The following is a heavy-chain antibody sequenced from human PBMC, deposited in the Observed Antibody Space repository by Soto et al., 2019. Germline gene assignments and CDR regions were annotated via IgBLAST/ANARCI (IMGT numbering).Heavy chain of an antibody. D-gene: IGHD4-17*01. Sequence: SETLSLTCAVSGGSISSGGYSWSWIRQPPGKGLEWIGYIYHSGSTYYNPSLKSRVTISVDRSKNQFSLKLSSVTAADTAVYYCARAYGDWFDPWGQGTLVTVSS. J-gene: IGHJ5*02. V-gene: IGHV4-30-2*01. CDR2: IYHSGST. CDR3: ARAYGDWFDP. CDR1: GGSISSGGYS.